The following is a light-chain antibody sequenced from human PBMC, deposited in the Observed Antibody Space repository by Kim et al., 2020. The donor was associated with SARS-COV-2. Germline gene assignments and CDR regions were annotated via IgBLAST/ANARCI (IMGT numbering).Light chain of an antibody. V-gene: IGKV3-15*01. CDR3: QHYNEWPPWT. CDR2: SAS. J-gene: IGKJ1*01. CDR1: QSVSTN. Sequence: EIVMTQSPATLSVSPGERVTLSCRASQSVSTNVAWYQQKPGQAPSLFVHSASTRATGIPARFSGSGSGTEFTLTISSLQSEDFAVYYCQHYNEWPPWTFGQGTKVDIK.